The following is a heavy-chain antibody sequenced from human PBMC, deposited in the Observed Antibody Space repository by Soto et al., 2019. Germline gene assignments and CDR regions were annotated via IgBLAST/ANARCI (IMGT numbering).Heavy chain of an antibody. CDR1: GFTFSKAW. V-gene: IGHV3-15*07. CDR3: TTDSYSTIIVVRFDY. CDR2: IKSKTDGGTA. D-gene: IGHD3-22*01. J-gene: IGHJ4*01. Sequence: PGGFLRLPCAASGFTFSKAWLNWVRQAPGKGLEWVGRIKSKTDGGTADFAAPVKGRFAISRDDSKNTVYLQMNSLKTEDTAVYYCTTDSYSTIIVVRFDYWGHGTLGTVPS.